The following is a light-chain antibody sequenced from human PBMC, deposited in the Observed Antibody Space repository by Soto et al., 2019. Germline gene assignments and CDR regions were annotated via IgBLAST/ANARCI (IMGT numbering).Light chain of an antibody. Sequence: QSALTQPASVSGSPGQSITISCTGTSSDVGGYNYVSWYQQHPGKAPKLMIYDVDNRPSGVSTRFSGSKSGNTASLIISGLQAEDEADYYCSSYTCSSPLGNVFGTGTKVTVL. CDR1: SSDVGGYNY. V-gene: IGLV2-14*03. J-gene: IGLJ1*01. CDR2: DVD. CDR3: SSYTCSSPLGNV.